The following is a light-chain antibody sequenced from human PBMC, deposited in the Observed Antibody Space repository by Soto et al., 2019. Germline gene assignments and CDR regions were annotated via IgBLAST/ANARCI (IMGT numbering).Light chain of an antibody. J-gene: IGKJ3*01. CDR2: GAS. CDR1: QSVSSSY. V-gene: IGKV3D-20*02. CDR3: QQRSNWPPT. Sequence: EILLTQYPGTLSLSPGERATLSCGGSQSVSSSYLDWYQQKPGQAPRLLIYGASSRATGIPERLSGSGYGTDLTLSISSLENEDFEVYLCQQRSNWPPTFGPGTKVDIK.